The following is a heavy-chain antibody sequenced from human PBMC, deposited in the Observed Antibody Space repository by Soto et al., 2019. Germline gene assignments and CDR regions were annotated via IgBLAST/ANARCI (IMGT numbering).Heavy chain of an antibody. CDR1: GGTFSSYA. J-gene: IGHJ6*03. CDR2: IIPIFGTA. Sequence: ASVKVSCKASGGTFSSYAISWVRQAPGQGLEWMGGIIPIFGTANYAQKFQGRVTITADESTSTAYMELSSLRSEDTAVYYCASPRSLDYYYYYMDVWGKGTTVTVSS. V-gene: IGHV1-69*13. CDR3: ASPRSLDYYYYYMDV.